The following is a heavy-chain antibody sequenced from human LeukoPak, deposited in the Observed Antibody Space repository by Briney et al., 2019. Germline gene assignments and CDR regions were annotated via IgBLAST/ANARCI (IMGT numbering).Heavy chain of an antibody. CDR3: ARVPRFIMVYAAFDY. V-gene: IGHV1-2*02. CDR1: GYTFTGYY. Sequence: ASVKVSCKASGYTFTGYYMHWVRQAPGQGLEWMGWINPNSGGTNYAQKFQGRVTMTRDTSSSTAYMELSRLRSDDTAVYYCARVPRFIMVYAAFDYWGQGTLVTVSS. J-gene: IGHJ4*02. CDR2: INPNSGGT. D-gene: IGHD2-8*01.